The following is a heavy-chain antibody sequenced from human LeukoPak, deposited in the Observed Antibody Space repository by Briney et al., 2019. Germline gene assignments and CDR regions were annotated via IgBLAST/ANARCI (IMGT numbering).Heavy chain of an antibody. Sequence: GGSLRLSCAPSGFTFSTYAMSWVRQAPGKGLEWVSVIYSGGSTYYADSVKGRFTISRDNSKNTLYLQMNSLRAEDTAVYYCARDTDYGDYRYWGQGTLVTVSS. CDR3: ARDTDYGDYRY. CDR2: IYSGGST. D-gene: IGHD4-17*01. J-gene: IGHJ4*02. V-gene: IGHV3-53*01. CDR1: GFTFSTYA.